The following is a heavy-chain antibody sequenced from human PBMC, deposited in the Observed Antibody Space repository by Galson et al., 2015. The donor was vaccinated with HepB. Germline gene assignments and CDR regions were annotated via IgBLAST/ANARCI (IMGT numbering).Heavy chain of an antibody. CDR2: ISWNSGSI. Sequence: SLRLSCAASGFTFDDYAMHWVRQAPGKGLEWVSGISWNSGSIGYSDSVKGLFTISRDNAKNSLYLQMNSLRAEDTALYYCANSPARGRIGELYSGMDVWGQGTTVTVSS. V-gene: IGHV3-9*01. D-gene: IGHD3-10*01. J-gene: IGHJ6*02. CDR1: GFTFDDYA. CDR3: ANSPARGRIGELYSGMDV.